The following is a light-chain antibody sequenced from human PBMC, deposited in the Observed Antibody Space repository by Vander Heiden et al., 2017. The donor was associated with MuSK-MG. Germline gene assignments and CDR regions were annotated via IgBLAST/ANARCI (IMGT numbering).Light chain of an antibody. Sequence: QSVLTQPPSVSGAPGQRVTISCTGSSANIEAGYDVHWYQQLPGAAPNSSSMLTTFGPQGSLTDSLAPSMAPQPPWPSLGTQAEDEGDYYCHSYDNSLSGPVFGGGTKLTVL. V-gene: IGLV1-40*01. J-gene: IGLJ3*02. CDR3: HSYDNSLSGPV. CDR2: LTT. CDR1: SANIEAGYD.